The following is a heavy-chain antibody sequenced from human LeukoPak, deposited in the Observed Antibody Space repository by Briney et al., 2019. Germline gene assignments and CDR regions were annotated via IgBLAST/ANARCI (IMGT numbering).Heavy chain of an antibody. J-gene: IGHJ5*02. D-gene: IGHD3-10*01. CDR3: ARGAWYGSGSYAFDP. CDR1: GGSISSNSYS. V-gene: IGHV4-39*01. CDR2: IYYSGST. Sequence: SETLSLTCTVSGGSISSNSYSWGWLRQPPGKGLEWIGSIYYSGSTYYNPSLKSRVTISGDTSKNQFSLKLSSVTAADTAVYYSARGAWYGSGSYAFDPWGQGTLVIVSS.